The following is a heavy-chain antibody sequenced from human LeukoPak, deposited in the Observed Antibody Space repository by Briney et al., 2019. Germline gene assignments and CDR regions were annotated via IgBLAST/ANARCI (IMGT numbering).Heavy chain of an antibody. D-gene: IGHD6-19*01. CDR3: AKVSDSSGWYYDY. J-gene: IGHJ4*02. Sequence: GGSLRLSCVASGFTFSNYAMSWVRQPPGKGQQWVSGISASGGSTYYADSVKGRFSMSRKNSKNTLFLQMNPLRAEDTAIYYCAKVSDSSGWYYDYWGQGTQVTVSS. V-gene: IGHV3-23*01. CDR1: GFTFSNYA. CDR2: ISASGGST.